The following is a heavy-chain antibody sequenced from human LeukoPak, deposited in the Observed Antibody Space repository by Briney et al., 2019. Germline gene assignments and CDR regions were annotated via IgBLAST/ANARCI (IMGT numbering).Heavy chain of an antibody. D-gene: IGHD3-10*01. CDR2: ISDSGSST. V-gene: IGHV3-23*01. CDR3: AKSGSPKNYYYYYYMDV. Sequence: GGSLRLSCAASGFTFSTYAMSWVRQAPGKGLEWVSAISDSGSSTYFADSVKGRFTISRDNSKNTLYLQMNSLRAEDTAVYYCAKSGSPKNYYYYYYMDVWGKGTTVTVSS. J-gene: IGHJ6*03. CDR1: GFTFSTYA.